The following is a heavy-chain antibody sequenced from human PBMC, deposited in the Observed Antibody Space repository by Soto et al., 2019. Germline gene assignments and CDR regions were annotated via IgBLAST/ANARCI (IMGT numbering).Heavy chain of an antibody. J-gene: IGHJ3*02. CDR1: GFTFSSYA. V-gene: IGHV3-23*01. CDR3: AKDSTTDFTEFNYYGSGSYYKGDAFDI. D-gene: IGHD3-10*01. CDR2: ISGSGGST. Sequence: EVQLLESGGGLVQPGGSLRLSCAASGFTFSSYAMSWVRQAPGKGLEWVSAISGSGGSTYYADSVKGRFTISRDNSKNTLYLQMNSLRAEDTAVYYCAKDSTTDFTEFNYYGSGSYYKGDAFDIWGQGTMVTVSS.